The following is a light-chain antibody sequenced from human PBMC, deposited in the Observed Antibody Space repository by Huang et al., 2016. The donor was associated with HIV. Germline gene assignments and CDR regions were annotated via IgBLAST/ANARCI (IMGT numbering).Light chain of an antibody. CDR1: QNINRY. CDR2: GAS. CDR3: QQSAVTPRT. Sequence: DIQITQSPSSLSASVGDRVIITCRASQNINRYLHWYQQQPGKAPKLLISGASKLQSGVPSSFSGRGSGTHFTLAISSLQPEDSATYYCQQSAVTPRTFGQGTKLEI. V-gene: IGKV1-39*01. J-gene: IGKJ2*01.